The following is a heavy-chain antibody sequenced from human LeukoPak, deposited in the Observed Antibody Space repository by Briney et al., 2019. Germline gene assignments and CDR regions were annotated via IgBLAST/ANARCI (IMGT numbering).Heavy chain of an antibody. V-gene: IGHV3-21*01. Sequence: GGSLRLSCAASGFTFSSYSMNWVRQAPGKGLEWVSSISSSSSYIYYADSVKGRFTISRDNAKNSLYLQMNSLRAEDTAVYYCARMGTTVTTYGFDPGGQGPLVTVSS. CDR1: GFTFSSYS. J-gene: IGHJ5*02. CDR2: ISSSSSYI. D-gene: IGHD4-17*01. CDR3: ARMGTTVTTYGFDP.